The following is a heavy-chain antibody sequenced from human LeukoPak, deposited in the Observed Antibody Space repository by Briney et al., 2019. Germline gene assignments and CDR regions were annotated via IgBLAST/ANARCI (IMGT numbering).Heavy chain of an antibody. D-gene: IGHD1-26*01. Sequence: PSETLSLTCTVSGGSITNNSDYWGCIRQPPGKGLEWIGSIYYSGSTYYNPSLKSRVAISVDTSKNQFSLKLSSVTAADTAVYYCARAIVGATNWFDPWGQGTLVTVSS. V-gene: IGHV4-39*07. CDR3: ARAIVGATNWFDP. J-gene: IGHJ5*02. CDR2: IYYSGST. CDR1: GGSITNNSDY.